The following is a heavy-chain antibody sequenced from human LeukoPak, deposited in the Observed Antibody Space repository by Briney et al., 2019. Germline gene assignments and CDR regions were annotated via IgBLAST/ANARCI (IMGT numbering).Heavy chain of an antibody. V-gene: IGHV4-4*02. CDR2: IYHSENT. Sequence: SETLSLTCVVSGGSISSSNWWSWVRQPPGKGLEWIGEIYHSENTNYNPSLKSRVTISVDKSKNQLSLKLSSVTAADTAVYYCARDVGPRRSGMDVWGQGTTVTVSS. CDR1: GGSISSSNW. D-gene: IGHD1-26*01. J-gene: IGHJ6*02. CDR3: ARDVGPRRSGMDV.